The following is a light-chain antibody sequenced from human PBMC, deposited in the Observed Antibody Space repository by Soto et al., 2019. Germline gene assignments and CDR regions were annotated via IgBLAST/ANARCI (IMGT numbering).Light chain of an antibody. J-gene: IGLJ2*01. CDR3: GTWDSSLSAVV. CDR1: SSNIGNNF. Sequence: QSVLTQPPSVSAAPGQKVTISCSGSSSNIGNNFVSWYQQLPGTAPKLLIHDNNKRPSGIPDRFSSSKSGTSATLGITGLQTGDEADYYCGTWDSSLSAVVFGGGTKLTVL. CDR2: DNN. V-gene: IGLV1-51*01.